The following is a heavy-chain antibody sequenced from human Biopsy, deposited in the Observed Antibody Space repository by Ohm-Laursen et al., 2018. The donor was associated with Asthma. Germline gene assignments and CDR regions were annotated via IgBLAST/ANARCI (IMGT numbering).Heavy chain of an antibody. CDR1: GFSFTSFG. Sequence: SLRLSCAASGFSFTSFGIHWVRQAPGKGLEWVAVISYDGSDKYYADSVKGRFTISRDNSKNTLYLQMNSLRAEDTAVYYCAKGHGDYVFPYFQHWGQGTLVTVSS. J-gene: IGHJ1*01. CDR3: AKGHGDYVFPYFQH. V-gene: IGHV3-30*18. CDR2: ISYDGSDK. D-gene: IGHD4-17*01.